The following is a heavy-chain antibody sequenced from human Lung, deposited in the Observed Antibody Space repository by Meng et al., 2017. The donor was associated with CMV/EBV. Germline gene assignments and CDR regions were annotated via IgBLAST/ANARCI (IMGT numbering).Heavy chain of an antibody. Sequence: SXKISCAASGFNFDDYSMHWVRQAPGKGLEWVSGISWNSGNVGYGDSVKGRFTISRDNGKNSLYLQMNSLRAEDTALYYCTRVGLAMDVWGQGPTVTVSS. CDR2: ISWNSGNV. V-gene: IGHV3-9*01. J-gene: IGHJ6*02. D-gene: IGHD3-16*01. CDR3: TRVGLAMDV. CDR1: GFNFDDYS.